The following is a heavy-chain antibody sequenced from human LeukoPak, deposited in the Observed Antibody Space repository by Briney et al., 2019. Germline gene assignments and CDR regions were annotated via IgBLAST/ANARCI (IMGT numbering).Heavy chain of an antibody. J-gene: IGHJ5*02. Sequence: PSETLSLTCAVYGGSFSGYYWSWIRQPPGKGLEWIGEINHSGSTNYNPSLKSRVTISVDTSKNQFSLKLSSVTAADTAVYYCARGGWYDTRSRNWFDPWGQGTLVTVSS. V-gene: IGHV4-34*01. CDR2: INHSGST. CDR1: GGSFSGYY. CDR3: ARGGWYDTRSRNWFDP. D-gene: IGHD6-19*01.